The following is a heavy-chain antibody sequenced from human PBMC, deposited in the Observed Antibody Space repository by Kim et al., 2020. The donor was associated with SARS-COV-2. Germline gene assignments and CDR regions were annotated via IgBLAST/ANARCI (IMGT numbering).Heavy chain of an antibody. J-gene: IGHJ6*03. V-gene: IGHV4-59*01. CDR3: ARAPPYSSGWSNPHYYYYYMDV. CDR1: GGSISSYY. CDR2: IYYSGST. Sequence: SETLSLTCTVSGGSISSYYWSWIRQPPGKGLEWIGYIYYSGSTNYNPSLKSRVTISVDTSKNQFSLKLSSVTAADTAVYYCARAPPYSSGWSNPHYYYYYMDVWGKGTTVTVSS. D-gene: IGHD6-19*01.